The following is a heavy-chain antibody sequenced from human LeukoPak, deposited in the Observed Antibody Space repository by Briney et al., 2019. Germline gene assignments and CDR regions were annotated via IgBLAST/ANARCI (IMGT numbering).Heavy chain of an antibody. D-gene: IGHD6-6*01. V-gene: IGHV3-23*01. CDR1: GFTFSRFA. J-gene: IGHJ6*03. CDR3: ARVSSSVSYYYYYYMDV. Sequence: PGGSLRLTCEASGFTFSRFAMTWVRQAPGKGLEWVSTIGALGGSTNYAASVKGRFTISRDNAKNSLYLQMNSLRAEDTAVYYCARVSSSVSYYYYYYMDVWGKGTTVTVSS. CDR2: IGALGGST.